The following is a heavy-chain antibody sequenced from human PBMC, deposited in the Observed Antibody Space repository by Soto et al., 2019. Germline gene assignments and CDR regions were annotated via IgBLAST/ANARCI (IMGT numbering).Heavy chain of an antibody. Sequence: QVQLVESGGGVVQPGRSLRLSCAASGFTFSDYGMHWVRQAPGKGLEWVAVISYDGSHKYYADSVRGRFTISRDNSKNMLCLQMNSLTADDTAVYYCAKVSLMGYSYGRYYFDYWGQGTLVTVSS. D-gene: IGHD5-18*01. CDR3: AKVSLMGYSYGRYYFDY. CDR2: ISYDGSHK. V-gene: IGHV3-30*18. J-gene: IGHJ4*02. CDR1: GFTFSDYG.